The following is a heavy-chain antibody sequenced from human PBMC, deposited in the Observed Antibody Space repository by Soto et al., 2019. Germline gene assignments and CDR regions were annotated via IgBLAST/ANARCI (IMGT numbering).Heavy chain of an antibody. D-gene: IGHD2-21*01. J-gene: IGHJ4*02. Sequence: GGSLRLSCTASGFIFGSYGMHWVRQAPGKGLEWVALISYDGTNKYYPDSVKGRFTISRDNPRNMLYLEMNSLSAEDTALYYCARVRRDFCGSECSSANWGQATQVTVSS. CDR3: ARVRRDFCGSECSSAN. CDR1: GFIFGSYG. CDR2: ISYDGTNK. V-gene: IGHV3-30*03.